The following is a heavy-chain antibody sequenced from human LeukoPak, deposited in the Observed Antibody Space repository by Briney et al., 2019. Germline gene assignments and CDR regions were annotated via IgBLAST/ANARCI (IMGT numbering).Heavy chain of an antibody. D-gene: IGHD3-10*01. Sequence: SETLSLTCTVSGGSISSYYYSWIRQPAGKGLEWIGRINTSGSTNYNPSLKSRVTISADKSRKQFSLRLTSVTAADTAVYYCAREGSGSYLGYYYYMEVWGTGTTVTVSS. CDR2: INTSGST. V-gene: IGHV4-4*07. CDR3: AREGSGSYLGYYYYMEV. J-gene: IGHJ6*03. CDR1: GGSISSYY.